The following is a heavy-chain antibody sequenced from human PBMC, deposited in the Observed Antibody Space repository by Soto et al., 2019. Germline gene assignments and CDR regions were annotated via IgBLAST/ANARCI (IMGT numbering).Heavy chain of an antibody. D-gene: IGHD6-19*01. CDR2: ITAYNGNT. J-gene: IGHJ3*02. CDR3: ARDGEVSGTGTFDI. V-gene: IGHV1-18*04. CDR1: GYTFTSYG. Sequence: ASVKVSCKASGYTFTSYGISWVRQAPGQGLEWMGWITAYNGNTNFAQKLQGRVIMTTDTSTSTAYMELRSLRSDDKAVYYCARDGEVSGTGTFDIWGQGKMLTVS.